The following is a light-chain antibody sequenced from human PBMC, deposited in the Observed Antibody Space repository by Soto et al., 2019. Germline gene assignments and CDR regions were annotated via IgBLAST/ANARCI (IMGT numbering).Light chain of an antibody. V-gene: IGKV1-9*01. J-gene: IGKJ4*01. CDR2: AAS. CDR1: QGIRNY. CDR3: RQLLSYPLT. Sequence: IQLTQSPSSLSASVGDRVTITCRASQGIRNYLAWYQQKPGKAPNLLIFAASTLHAGVPSRFSGSGSETDFTLTISNLQPDDSATYFCRQLLSYPLTFGGGTRVEI.